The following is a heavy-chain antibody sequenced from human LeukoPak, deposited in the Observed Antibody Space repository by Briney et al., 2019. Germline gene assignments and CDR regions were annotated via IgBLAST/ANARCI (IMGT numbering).Heavy chain of an antibody. Sequence: TTGRSLRLSCAASGFTFSSYSMNWVRQAPGKGLEWVSSISSSSSYIYCADSVKGRFTISRDNAKNSLYLQMNSLRAEDTAVYYCARDGSQQQLVRGVIDYWGQGTLVTVSS. V-gene: IGHV3-21*01. CDR1: GFTFSSYS. CDR3: ARDGSQQQLVRGVIDY. D-gene: IGHD6-13*01. J-gene: IGHJ4*02. CDR2: ISSSSSYI.